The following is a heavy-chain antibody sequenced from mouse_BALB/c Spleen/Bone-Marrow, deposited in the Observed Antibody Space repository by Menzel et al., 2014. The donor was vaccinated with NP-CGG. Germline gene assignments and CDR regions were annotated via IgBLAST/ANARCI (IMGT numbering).Heavy chain of an antibody. D-gene: IGHD1-2*01. CDR2: INPYNDGS. Sequence: EVQLQQSGPELVKPGASVKMSCKASGYTFTSYVMHWVKQKPGQGLEWIGYINPYNDGSKYNEKFKGRATLTSDKSSSTAYMELSSLTSEDSAVYYCARYYYGYYFDYWGQGTTLTVSS. J-gene: IGHJ2*01. CDR1: GYTFTSYV. CDR3: ARYYYGYYFDY. V-gene: IGHV1-14*01.